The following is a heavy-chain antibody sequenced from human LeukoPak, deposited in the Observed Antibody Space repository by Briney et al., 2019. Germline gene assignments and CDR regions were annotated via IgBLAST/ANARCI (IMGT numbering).Heavy chain of an antibody. D-gene: IGHD3-16*01. Sequence: PSETLSLTCAVSGGSISSSNWWSWVRQPPGKGLEWIGEIYHSGSTNYNPSLKSRATISVDKSKNQFSLKLSSVTAADTAVYYCARAPSSYASDGMDVWGQRTTVTVSS. CDR2: IYHSGST. CDR3: ARAPSSYASDGMDV. CDR1: GGSISSSNW. J-gene: IGHJ6*02. V-gene: IGHV4-4*02.